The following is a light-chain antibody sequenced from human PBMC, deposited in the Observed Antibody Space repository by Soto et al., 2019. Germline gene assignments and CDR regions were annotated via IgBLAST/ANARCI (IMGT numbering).Light chain of an antibody. Sequence: EIEMTQSQETLSVSPGERATLSCRASQSVHNKLAWYQQKPGQAPRLLIYGASTRAAGIAARFSGSGSGTEFTLTISSLQSEDFAVYYCQQYNDWPPVTFGPGTKVDIK. J-gene: IGKJ3*01. CDR1: QSVHNK. V-gene: IGKV3-15*01. CDR3: QQYNDWPPVT. CDR2: GAS.